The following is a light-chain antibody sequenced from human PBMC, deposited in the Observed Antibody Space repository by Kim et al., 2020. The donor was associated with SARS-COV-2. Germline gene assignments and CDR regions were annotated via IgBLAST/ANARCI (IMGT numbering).Light chain of an antibody. CDR2: YDS. V-gene: IGLV3-21*04. CDR1: NIGSKS. Sequence: SYELTQPPSVSVAPGKTARITCGGNNIGSKSVHWYQQKPGQAPVLVIYYDSDRPSGIPERFSGSNSGNTATLTISRVEAGDEDDNYCRVWASSSDLVIFG. J-gene: IGLJ2*01. CDR3: RVWASSSDLVI.